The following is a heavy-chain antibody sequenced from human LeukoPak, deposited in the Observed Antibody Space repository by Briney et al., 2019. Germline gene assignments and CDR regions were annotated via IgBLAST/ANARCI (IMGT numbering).Heavy chain of an antibody. D-gene: IGHD3-10*01. CDR2: IYYSGST. J-gene: IGHJ4*02. Sequence: SETLSLTCTVSGGSISSSSYYWGWIRQPPGKGLEWIGSIYYSGSTYYNPSLKSRVTISVDTSKNQFSLKLSSVTAADTAVYYCARRNAMVRVDYWGQGTLVTVSS. CDR3: ARRNAMVRVDY. CDR1: GGSISSSSYY. V-gene: IGHV4-39*07.